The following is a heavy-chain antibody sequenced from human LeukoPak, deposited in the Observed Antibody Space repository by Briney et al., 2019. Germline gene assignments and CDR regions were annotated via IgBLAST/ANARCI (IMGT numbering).Heavy chain of an antibody. J-gene: IGHJ4*02. Sequence: PETLSLTCTVSGGSISSSSYYWGWIRQPPGKGLEWIGSIYYSGSTYYNSSLRSRLTISVDTSKNQFSLKLSSVSAADTAVYYCARGDKSKARPDHWGQGTLVTVSS. CDR1: GGSISSSSYY. CDR3: ARGDKSKARPDH. V-gene: IGHV4-39*02. CDR2: IYYSGST. D-gene: IGHD2-15*01.